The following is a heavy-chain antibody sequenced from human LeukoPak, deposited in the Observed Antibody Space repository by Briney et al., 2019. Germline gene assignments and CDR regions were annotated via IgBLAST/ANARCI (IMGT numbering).Heavy chain of an antibody. CDR1: GGTFSSYA. CDR3: ARDLTGDY. Sequence: VASVKVSCKASGGTFSSYAISWVRQAPGQGLEWMGWISAYNGNTNYAQKLQGRVTMTTDTSTSTAYMELRSLRSDDTAVYYCARDLTGDYWGQGTLVTVSS. V-gene: IGHV1-18*01. D-gene: IGHD3-9*01. CDR2: ISAYNGNT. J-gene: IGHJ4*02.